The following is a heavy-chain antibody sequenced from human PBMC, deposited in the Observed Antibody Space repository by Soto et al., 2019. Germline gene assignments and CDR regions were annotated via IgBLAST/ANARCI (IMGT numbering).Heavy chain of an antibody. J-gene: IGHJ4*02. CDR3: AKGDLDTSMAMAFDY. V-gene: IGHV3-30*18. Sequence: QVQLVESGGGVVQPGTSLRLSCAASGFTFRSYGLHWVRRAPGKGLEWVAVISYDGSNTFYTDSVKGRFTISRDNFKNTLYLQMDSLRTEDTAVYYCAKGDLDTSMAMAFDYGGQGTLVTVSS. CDR1: GFTFRSYG. D-gene: IGHD5-18*01. CDR2: ISYDGSNT.